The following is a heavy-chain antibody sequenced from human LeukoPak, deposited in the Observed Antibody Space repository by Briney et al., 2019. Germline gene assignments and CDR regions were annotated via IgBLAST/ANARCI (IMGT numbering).Heavy chain of an antibody. CDR1: GFTFSSYG. CDR2: ISYDGSNK. V-gene: IGHV3-30*03. J-gene: IGHJ4*02. CDR3: ARDSSGWYFDY. Sequence: GGSLRLSCAASGFTFSSYGMHWVRQAPGKGLEWVAVISYDGSNKYYADSVKGRFTISRDNSKNTLYLQMNSLRAEDTAVYYCARDSSGWYFDYWGQGTLVTVSS. D-gene: IGHD6-19*01.